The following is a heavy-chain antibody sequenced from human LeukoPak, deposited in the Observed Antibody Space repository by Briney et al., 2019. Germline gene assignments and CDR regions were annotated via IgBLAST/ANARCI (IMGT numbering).Heavy chain of an antibody. Sequence: GGSLRLSCAASGFTFSSYAMHWVRQAPGKGLEWVAVISYDGSNKYYADSVKGRFTISRDNSKNTLSLQMNNLRAEDTAIYYCAKGRYSSNWAPFDPWGQGTLVTVSS. V-gene: IGHV3-30-3*01. CDR1: GFTFSSYA. CDR2: ISYDGSNK. D-gene: IGHD4-11*01. J-gene: IGHJ5*02. CDR3: AKGRYSSNWAPFDP.